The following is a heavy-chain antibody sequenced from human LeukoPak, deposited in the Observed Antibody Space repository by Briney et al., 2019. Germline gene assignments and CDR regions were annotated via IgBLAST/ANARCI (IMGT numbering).Heavy chain of an antibody. Sequence: GGSLRLSCAASGFTFSSYSMNWVRQAPGKGLEWVSSISSSSSYIYYADSVKGRFTISRDNAKNSLYLQMNSLRAEDTAVYYCARDLVVVRAPPQRWYYGMDVWGQGTTVTVSS. CDR2: ISSSSSYI. CDR1: GFTFSSYS. J-gene: IGHJ6*02. D-gene: IGHD2-2*01. CDR3: ARDLVVVRAPPQRWYYGMDV. V-gene: IGHV3-21*01.